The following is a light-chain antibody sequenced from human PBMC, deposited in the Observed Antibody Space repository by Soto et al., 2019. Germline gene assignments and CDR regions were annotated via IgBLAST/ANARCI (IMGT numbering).Light chain of an antibody. CDR1: QSVSSAY. CDR2: GIS. V-gene: IGKV3-20*01. CDR3: QQYDTSPPGFT. J-gene: IGKJ3*01. Sequence: EIVLTQSPATVSLSPGDRATLSCWASQSVSSAYFAWYQQKPGQAPRLLLYGISNRATGVPDRFSGSGSGRNFTLTISRLEPEGFAVYYCQQYDTSPPGFTFGPGTKVDIK.